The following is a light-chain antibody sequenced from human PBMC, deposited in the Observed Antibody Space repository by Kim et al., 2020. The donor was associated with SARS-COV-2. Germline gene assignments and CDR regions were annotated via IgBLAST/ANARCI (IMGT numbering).Light chain of an antibody. CDR1: SSNIGKNY. CDR2: YNN. J-gene: IGLJ2*01. Sequence: GQKVTISCSGSSSNIGKNYRSCDQQHPGTGPKLLIYYNNKRPSGMPDRFSGSKSGTAATLGITGRRTGDEANYYCGTWDSSLSTVVFGGGTQLTVL. CDR3: GTWDSSLSTVV. V-gene: IGLV1-51*01.